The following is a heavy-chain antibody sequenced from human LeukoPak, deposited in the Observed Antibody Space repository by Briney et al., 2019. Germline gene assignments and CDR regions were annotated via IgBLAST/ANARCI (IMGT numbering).Heavy chain of an antibody. V-gene: IGHV4-39*01. CDR3: ARRPVEWVGELIPSGFDP. CDR1: GGSISSSSYY. CDR2: XXYSGST. Sequence: SETLSLTCTVSGGSISSSSYYWGWIRPPPGQGLXXXXXXXYSGSTYYNPSLKSRVTISVDTSKNQFSLKLSSVTAADTAVYYCARRPVEWVGELIPSGFDPWGQVTLVTVAS. J-gene: IGHJ5*02. D-gene: IGHD3-10*01.